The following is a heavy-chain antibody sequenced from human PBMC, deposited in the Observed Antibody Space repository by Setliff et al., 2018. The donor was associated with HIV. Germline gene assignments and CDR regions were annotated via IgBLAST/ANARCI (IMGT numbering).Heavy chain of an antibody. CDR3: ARDFLGDPDWSLDY. Sequence: GAXVKVSXXASGYTFSSYGISWVRQAPGQGLEWVGWIHTNTGDPTYAQALSGRFVFSLDTSVTTAYLQISSLTAEDTAVYYCARDFLGDPDWSLDYWGQGTPVTVSS. V-gene: IGHV7-4-1*02. D-gene: IGHD3-9*01. J-gene: IGHJ4*02. CDR1: GYTFSSYG. CDR2: IHTNTGDP.